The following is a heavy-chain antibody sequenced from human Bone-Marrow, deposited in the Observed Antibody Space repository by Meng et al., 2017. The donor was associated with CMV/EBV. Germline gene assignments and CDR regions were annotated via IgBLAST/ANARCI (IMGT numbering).Heavy chain of an antibody. V-gene: IGHV1-18*01. CDR2: ISAYNGNT. CDR3: ARQYYDFWSGYYDAGEYYGMDV. CDR1: GYTFTSYG. J-gene: IGHJ6*02. D-gene: IGHD3-3*01. Sequence: ASVKVSCKASGYTFTSYGISWVRQAPGQGLEWMGWISAYNGNTNYAQNLQGRVTMTTDTSTSTAYMELRSLRSDDTAVYYCARQYYDFWSGYYDAGEYYGMDVWGQGTTVTVSS.